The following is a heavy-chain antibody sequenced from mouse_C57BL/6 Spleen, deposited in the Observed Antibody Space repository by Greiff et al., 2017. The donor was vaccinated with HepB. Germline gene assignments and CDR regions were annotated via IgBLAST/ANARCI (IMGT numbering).Heavy chain of an antibody. CDR2: INPSTGGT. Sequence: EVQLQQSGPELVKPGASVKISCKASGYSFTGYYMNWVKQSPEKSLEWIGEINPSTGGTTYNQKFKAKATLTVDKSSSTAYMQLKSLTSEDSAVYYCARGGGNYWYFDVWGTGTTVTVSS. D-gene: IGHD2-1*01. J-gene: IGHJ1*03. CDR3: ARGGGNYWYFDV. CDR1: GYSFTGYY. V-gene: IGHV1-42*01.